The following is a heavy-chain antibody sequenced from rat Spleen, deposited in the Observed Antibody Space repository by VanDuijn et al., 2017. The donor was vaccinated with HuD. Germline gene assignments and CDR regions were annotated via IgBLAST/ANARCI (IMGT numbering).Heavy chain of an antibody. V-gene: IGHV5-25*01. Sequence: EVQLVESDGGLVQPGRSLKLSCAASGFTFNDHFMAWVRQAPTKGLEWVASISPSGGFTYYRDSVKGRFTVSRDNAKSTLSLQMDSLRSEDTATYYCARQGYGYTLDYWGQGVMVTVST. CDR1: GFTFNDHF. D-gene: IGHD1-4*01. CDR3: ARQGYGYTLDY. CDR2: ISPSGGFT. J-gene: IGHJ2*01.